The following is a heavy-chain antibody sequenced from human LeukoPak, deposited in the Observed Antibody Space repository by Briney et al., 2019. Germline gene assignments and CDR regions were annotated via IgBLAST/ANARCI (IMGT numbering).Heavy chain of an antibody. CDR2: INHSGST. V-gene: IGHV4-34*01. CDR1: GGSFSGYY. CDR3: ARGGHSSGWYNY. D-gene: IGHD6-19*01. J-gene: IGHJ4*02. Sequence: SETLSLTCADYGGSFSGYYWSWIRQPPGKGLEWIGEINHSGSTNYNPSLKSRVTISVDTSKNQFSLKLSSVTAADTAVYYCARGGHSSGWYNYWGQGTLVTVSS.